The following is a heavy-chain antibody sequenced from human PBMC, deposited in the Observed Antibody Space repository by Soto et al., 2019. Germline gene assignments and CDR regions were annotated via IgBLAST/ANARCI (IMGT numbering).Heavy chain of an antibody. D-gene: IGHD3-22*01. CDR3: ASGGGYYDSSGYYSYDAFDI. CDR2: IDWDDDK. Sequence: SGPTLVNPTQTLTLTCTFSGFSLSTSGMCVSWIRQPPGKALEWLALIDWDDDKYYSTSLKTRLTISKDTSKNQVVLTMTNMDPVDTATYYYASGGGYYDSSGYYSYDAFDIWGQETMVTVS. V-gene: IGHV2-70*01. J-gene: IGHJ3*02. CDR1: GFSLSTSGMC.